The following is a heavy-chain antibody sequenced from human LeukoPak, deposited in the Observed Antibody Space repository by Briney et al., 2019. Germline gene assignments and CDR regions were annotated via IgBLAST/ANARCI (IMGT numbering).Heavy chain of an antibody. J-gene: IGHJ1*01. V-gene: IGHV4-34*01. CDR1: DESFRGYY. CDR3: ARRYSQQLRYFHP. CDR2: INHIGST. Sequence: SETLSLTCAVYDESFRGYYWSWIRQSPGRSLEWMGEINHIGSTNYSPSLRRRVTISVDASKKQFSLRLNSVTAADKAMYYCARRYSQQLRYFHPWGQGTLVTVSS. D-gene: IGHD3-9*01.